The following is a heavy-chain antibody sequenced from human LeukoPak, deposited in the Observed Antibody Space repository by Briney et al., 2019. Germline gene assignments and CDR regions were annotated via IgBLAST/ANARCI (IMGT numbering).Heavy chain of an antibody. CDR3: ARRAGDYSHPYDY. Sequence: GGSLRLSCAASGLTVSSNCMSWVRQAPGKGLEWVSLIYSGGSTYYTDSVKGRFTISRDNSNNTLYLQMNSLRAEDTAVYYCARRAGDYSHPYDYWGQGILVTVSS. J-gene: IGHJ4*02. D-gene: IGHD3-22*01. CDR2: IYSGGST. CDR1: GLTVSSNC. V-gene: IGHV3-53*01.